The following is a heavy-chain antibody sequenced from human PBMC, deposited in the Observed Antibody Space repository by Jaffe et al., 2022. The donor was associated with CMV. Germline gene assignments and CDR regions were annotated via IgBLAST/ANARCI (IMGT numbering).Heavy chain of an antibody. CDR3: ARGYSSSWFRFDAFDI. CDR1: GFTFSDYY. CDR2: ISSSSSYT. V-gene: IGHV3-11*06. Sequence: QVQLVESGGGLVKPGGSLRLSCAASGFTFSDYYMSWIRQAPGKGLEWVSYISSSSSYTNYADSVKGRFTISRDNAKNSLYLQMNSLRAEDTAVYYCARGYSSSWFRFDAFDIWGQGTMVTVSS. D-gene: IGHD6-13*01. J-gene: IGHJ3*02.